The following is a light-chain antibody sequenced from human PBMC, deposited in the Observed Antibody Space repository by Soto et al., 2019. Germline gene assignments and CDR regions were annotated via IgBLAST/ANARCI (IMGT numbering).Light chain of an antibody. Sequence: EIVCAPASGTQSLSPGERATPSCRASQSLSSNFLAWYQQKPGQPPRLLIYDSSTRATGFPDRFSGSGSGTDFTLTIIRLEPEDFAVYYCQQYDISPWTFGQGTKVDIK. V-gene: IGKV3-20*01. CDR2: DSS. J-gene: IGKJ1*01. CDR1: QSLSSNF. CDR3: QQYDISPWT.